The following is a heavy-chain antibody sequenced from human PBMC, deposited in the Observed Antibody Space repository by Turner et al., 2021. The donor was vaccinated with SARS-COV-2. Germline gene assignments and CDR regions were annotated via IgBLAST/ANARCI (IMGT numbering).Heavy chain of an antibody. Sequence: QAQLVESGGGVVQPGRSLRLSCAASGFTFSSYGMHWVRQAPGKGLEWVAVISYDGSNKYYADSVKGRFTISRDNSKNTLYLQMNSLRAEDTAVYYCAKGEQQHFDYWGQGTLVTVSS. D-gene: IGHD6-13*01. CDR3: AKGEQQHFDY. J-gene: IGHJ4*02. V-gene: IGHV3-30*18. CDR2: ISYDGSNK. CDR1: GFTFSSYG.